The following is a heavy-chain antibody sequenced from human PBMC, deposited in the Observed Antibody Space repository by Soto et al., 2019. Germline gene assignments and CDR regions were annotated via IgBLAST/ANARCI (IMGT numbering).Heavy chain of an antibody. J-gene: IGHJ4*02. V-gene: IGHV3-23*01. Sequence: VGSLRLSCEASGFSFSSSAMNWVRQAPGKGLEWISVISGSGGATYFADSVKGRFTISRDNSKNTLYLQMNSLRAEDTAVYYCAKATLRVVHPLVFDHWGQGSLVTVSS. CDR1: GFSFSSSA. D-gene: IGHD3-3*01. CDR2: ISGSGGAT. CDR3: AKATLRVVHPLVFDH.